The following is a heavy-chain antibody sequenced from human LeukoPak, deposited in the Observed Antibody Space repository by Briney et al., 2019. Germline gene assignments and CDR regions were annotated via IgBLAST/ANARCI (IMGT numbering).Heavy chain of an antibody. D-gene: IGHD3-10*01. J-gene: IGHJ4*02. CDR3: ARAKMVRGVIIDDY. CDR1: GGTFSSYA. V-gene: IGHV1-69*05. Sequence: ASVKVSCKASGGTFSSYAISWVRQAPGQGLEWMGGIIPIFGTANYAQKFQGRVTITTDESTSTAYKELSSLRSEDTAVYYCARAKMVRGVIIDDYWGQGTLVTVSS. CDR2: IIPIFGTA.